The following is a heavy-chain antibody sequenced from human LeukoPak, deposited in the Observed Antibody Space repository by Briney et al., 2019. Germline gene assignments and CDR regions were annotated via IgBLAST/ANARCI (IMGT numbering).Heavy chain of an antibody. CDR1: GFSFSIYA. J-gene: IGHJ3*02. V-gene: IGHV3-23*01. D-gene: IGHD3-9*01. CDR3: ARPTGYLDAFDI. CDR2: ISGSGGST. Sequence: GGSLRLSCAASGFSFSIYAMSWVRRAPGKGLEWVSAISGSGGSTHYADSVKGRFTVSRDNSKNTLYLQMNSLRAEDSAVYCCARPTGYLDAFDIWGQGTMVTVSS.